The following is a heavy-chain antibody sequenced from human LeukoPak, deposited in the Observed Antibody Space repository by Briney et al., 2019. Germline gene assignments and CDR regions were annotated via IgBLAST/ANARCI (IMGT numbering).Heavy chain of an antibody. D-gene: IGHD6-19*01. V-gene: IGHV3-21*01. CDR1: GFTFSSYS. CDR3: ASCDAYSSGAHPINY. CDR2: ISSSSSYI. Sequence: GGSLRLSCAASGFTFSSYSMNWVRQAPGKGLEWVSSISSSSSYIYYADSVKGRFTISRDNAKNSLYLQMNSLRAEDTAVYYSASCDAYSSGAHPINYWGERTVFTVSS. J-gene: IGHJ4*02.